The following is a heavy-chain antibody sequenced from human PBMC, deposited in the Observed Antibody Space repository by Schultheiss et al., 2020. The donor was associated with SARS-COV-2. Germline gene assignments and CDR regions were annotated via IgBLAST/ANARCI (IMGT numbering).Heavy chain of an antibody. J-gene: IGHJ5*02. CDR3: ARRFHDYGALRFNWFDP. Sequence: SETLSLTCTVSGGSISSGGYYWSWIRQHPGKGLEWIGYIYYSGSTYYNPSLKSRVTISVDTSKNQFSLKLSSVTAADTAVYYCARRFHDYGALRFNWFDPWGQGTLVTVSS. D-gene: IGHD4-17*01. CDR2: IYYSGST. V-gene: IGHV4-31*03. CDR1: GGSISSGGYY.